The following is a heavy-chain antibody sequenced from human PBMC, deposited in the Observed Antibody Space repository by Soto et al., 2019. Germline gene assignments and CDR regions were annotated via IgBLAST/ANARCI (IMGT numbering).Heavy chain of an antibody. CDR3: ASVNPNYDYVWGRGNYYYYYGMDV. CDR2: IYYSGST. CDR1: GGSVSSGSYY. D-gene: IGHD3-16*01. J-gene: IGHJ6*02. Sequence: PSETLSLTCTVSGGSVSSGSYYWSWIRQPPGKGLEWIGYIYYSGSTNYNPSLKSRVTISVDTSKNQFSLKLSSVTAADTAVYYCASVNPNYDYVWGRGNYYYYYGMDVWGQGTTVTVSS. V-gene: IGHV4-61*01.